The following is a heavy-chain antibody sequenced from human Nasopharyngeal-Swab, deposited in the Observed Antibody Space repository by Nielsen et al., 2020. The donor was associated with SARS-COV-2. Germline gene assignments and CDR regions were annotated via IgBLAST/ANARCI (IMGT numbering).Heavy chain of an antibody. V-gene: IGHV3-7*01. CDR2: IKQDGSEK. J-gene: IGHJ4*02. D-gene: IGHD3-22*01. CDR3: AREAHYYDSSGYYLREFDY. Sequence: GESLKISCAASGFTFSSYSMNWVRQAPGKGLEWVANIKQDGSEKYYVDSVKGRFTISRDNAKNSLYLQMNSLRAEDTAVYYCAREAHYYDSSGYYLREFDYWGQGTLVTVSS. CDR1: GFTFSSYS.